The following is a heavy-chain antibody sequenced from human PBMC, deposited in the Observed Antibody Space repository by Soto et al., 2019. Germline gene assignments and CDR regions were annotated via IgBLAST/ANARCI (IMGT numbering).Heavy chain of an antibody. CDR1: GGSFSAYS. CDR3: VRSGRQRLVRRNWFDL. V-gene: IGHV4-34*01. CDR2: ITHSGST. Sequence: PSETLSLTCAVYGGSFSAYSWSWIRQPPEKGLEWIGEITHSGSTYYNPSLKSRVTISVDTSKNQFSVKLSSVTAADTAVYYCVRSGRQRLVRRNWFDLWGQGTLVTVSS. J-gene: IGHJ5*02. D-gene: IGHD6-13*01.